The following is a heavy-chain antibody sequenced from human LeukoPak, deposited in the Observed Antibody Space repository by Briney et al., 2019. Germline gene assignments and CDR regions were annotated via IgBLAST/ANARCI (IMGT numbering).Heavy chain of an antibody. CDR2: ISYDGSNK. J-gene: IGHJ6*02. CDR1: GFTFSSYA. CDR3: ARATTVTGPDV. V-gene: IGHV3-30-3*01. Sequence: PGRSLRLSCAASGFTFSSYAMHWVRQAPGKGLEWVAVISYDGSNKYYADSVKGRFTISRDNSKNALYLQMNSLRAEDTAVYYCARATTVTGPDVWGQGTTVTVSS. D-gene: IGHD4-17*01.